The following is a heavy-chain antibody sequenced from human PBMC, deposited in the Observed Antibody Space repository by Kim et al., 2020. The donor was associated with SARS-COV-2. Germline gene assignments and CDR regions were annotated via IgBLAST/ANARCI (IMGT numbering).Heavy chain of an antibody. Sequence: YADSVKGRFTISRDNAKNSLYLQMNSLRAEDTALYYCAKIAVADYYGMDVWGQGTTVTVSS. D-gene: IGHD6-19*01. CDR3: AKIAVADYYGMDV. V-gene: IGHV3-9*01. J-gene: IGHJ6*02.